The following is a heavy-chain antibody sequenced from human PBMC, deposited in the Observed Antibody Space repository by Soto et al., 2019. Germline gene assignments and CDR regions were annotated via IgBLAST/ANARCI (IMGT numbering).Heavy chain of an antibody. CDR3: ARGDSSGSGWFDP. CDR1: GGSISSYY. J-gene: IGHJ5*02. Sequence: QVQLQESGPGLVKPSETLSLTCTVSGGSISSYYWSWIRQPPGKGLEWIGYIYYSGSTNYNPSPKSRVTISVDTSKNQFSLKLSSVTAADTAVYYCARGDSSGSGWFDPWGQGTLVTVSS. D-gene: IGHD6-19*01. CDR2: IYYSGST. V-gene: IGHV4-59*01.